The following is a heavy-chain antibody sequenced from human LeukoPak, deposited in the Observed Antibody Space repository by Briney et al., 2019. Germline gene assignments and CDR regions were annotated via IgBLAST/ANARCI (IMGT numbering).Heavy chain of an antibody. J-gene: IGHJ5*02. CDR1: GYTFTGYF. CDR2: INHNSGGT. V-gene: IGHV1-2*02. D-gene: IGHD3-9*01. Sequence: ASVKVSCKASGYTFTGYFMYWVRQAPGQGLEWMGWINHNSGGTNYAQKFQGRVTMTRDTSISTAYMELSRLRSDDTAVYYCARDRSNYDILTGYYPPNWFDPWGQGTLVTVSS. CDR3: ARDRSNYDILTGYYPPNWFDP.